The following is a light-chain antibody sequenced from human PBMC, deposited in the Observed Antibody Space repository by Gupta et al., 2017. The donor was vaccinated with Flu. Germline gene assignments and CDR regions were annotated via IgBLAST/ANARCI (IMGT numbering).Light chain of an antibody. V-gene: IGKV3-11*01. J-gene: IGKJ1*01. CDR1: QSVSNS. CDR2: DAS. CDR3: QQRGTGRT. Sequence: EIVLTQSPVTLSLSPGERATLSCRASQSVSNSLAWYQQKPGQAPRLLIYDASNRATGIPARFSGSGSGTDFTLTISSLEPEDFAVYYCQQRGTGRTFGQGTKVEIK.